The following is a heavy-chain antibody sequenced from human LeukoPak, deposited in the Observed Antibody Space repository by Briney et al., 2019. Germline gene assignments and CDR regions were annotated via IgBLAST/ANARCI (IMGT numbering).Heavy chain of an antibody. D-gene: IGHD5-12*01. J-gene: IGHJ4*02. V-gene: IGHV3-23*01. Sequence: PGGPLRLSCAASGFTFSSYAMNWVRQAPGKGLEWVSTITGSGDNTYYADSVKGRFTISRDNSKNTLYLQMNSLRAEDTALYYCAKYPWGSGYGYIDYWGQGTLVTVSS. CDR1: GFTFSSYA. CDR2: ITGSGDNT. CDR3: AKYPWGSGYGYIDY.